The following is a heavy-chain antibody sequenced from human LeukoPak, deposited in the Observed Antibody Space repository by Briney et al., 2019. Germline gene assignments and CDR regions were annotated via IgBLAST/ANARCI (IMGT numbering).Heavy chain of an antibody. Sequence: GASVKVSCKASGYTFTSYGISWVRQAPGQGLEWMVWISVYNGNTNYAQKLQGRVTMTTDTSTSTAYMELRSLRSDDTAVYYCARDRLLWFGEPDAFDIWGQGTMVTVSS. V-gene: IGHV1-18*01. CDR2: ISVYNGNT. J-gene: IGHJ3*02. CDR3: ARDRLLWFGEPDAFDI. D-gene: IGHD3-10*01. CDR1: GYTFTSYG.